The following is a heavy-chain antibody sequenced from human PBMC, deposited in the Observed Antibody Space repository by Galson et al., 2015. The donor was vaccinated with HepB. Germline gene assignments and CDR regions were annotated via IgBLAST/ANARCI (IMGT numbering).Heavy chain of an antibody. CDR2: ISSSISRI. CDR1: GFTVNSYN. V-gene: IGHV3-48*04. D-gene: IGHD3-10*01. J-gene: IGHJ6*02. CDR3: ARDLLTVVRSYGMDV. Sequence: SLRLSCAASGFTVNSYNMNWVRQAPGKGLEWIAEISSSISRIDYADSVKGRFTLSRDNAKNSLYLQMNSLGAEDTAVYYCARDLLTVVRSYGMDVWGQGTTVTVSS.